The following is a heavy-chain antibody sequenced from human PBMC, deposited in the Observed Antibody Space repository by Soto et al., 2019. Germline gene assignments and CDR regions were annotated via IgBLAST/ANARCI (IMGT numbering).Heavy chain of an antibody. CDR3: ASESKWNDEYYFDY. D-gene: IGHD1-1*01. J-gene: IGHJ4*02. Sequence: SETLSLTCAVYGGSFSGYYWSWIRQPPGKGLEWIGEINHSGSTNYNPSLKSRVTISVDTSKNQFSLKLSSVTAADTAVFYCASESKWNDEYYFDYWRQGTQVTVSS. V-gene: IGHV4-34*01. CDR2: INHSGST. CDR1: GGSFSGYY.